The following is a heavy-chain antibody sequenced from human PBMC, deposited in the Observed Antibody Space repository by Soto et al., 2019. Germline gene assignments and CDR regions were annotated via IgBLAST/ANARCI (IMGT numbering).Heavy chain of an antibody. D-gene: IGHD6-19*01. CDR1: GFTFTSDS. Sequence: EVQLVESGGGLVKPGGSVRLSCEASGFTFTSDSMTWVRQAPGKGLEWVSSISSHGRDIFYADSVKGRFTISRDNAKDSLHLQMNRLTGVDSAVYYCARGAALAGKLDLWGQGTLVTVSS. CDR2: ISSHGRDI. J-gene: IGHJ4*02. V-gene: IGHV3-21*06. CDR3: ARGAALAGKLDL.